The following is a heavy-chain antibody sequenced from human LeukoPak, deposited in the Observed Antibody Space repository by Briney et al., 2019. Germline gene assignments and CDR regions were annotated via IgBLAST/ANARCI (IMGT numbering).Heavy chain of an antibody. D-gene: IGHD4-23*01. J-gene: IGHJ3*02. CDR1: GFTFSSYS. CDR3: ARGGYGANDDAFDI. CDR2: ISSSINTI. V-gene: IGHV3-48*02. Sequence: PGGSLRLSCAASGFTFSSYSMNWVRQAPGKGLEWVSYISSSINTIYYADSVKGRFTISRDNAKNSLFLQMNSLRDEDTAVYYCARGGYGANDDAFDIWGQGTMVTVSS.